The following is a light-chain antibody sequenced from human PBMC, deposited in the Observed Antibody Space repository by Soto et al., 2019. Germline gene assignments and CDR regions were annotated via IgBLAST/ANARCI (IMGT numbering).Light chain of an antibody. V-gene: IGLV1-47*01. CDR2: RDS. J-gene: IGLJ3*02. CDR1: SYSIGSKY. Sequence: QSVLTQPPSASGTPGQRVTISCSESSYSIGSKYIYWYQQLPGTAPKLLIYRDSQRPSGVPDRFSGSKSGTSASLAISGLRSEDEADYYCAAWDDSLRGWVYGGGTKLTVL. CDR3: AAWDDSLRGWV.